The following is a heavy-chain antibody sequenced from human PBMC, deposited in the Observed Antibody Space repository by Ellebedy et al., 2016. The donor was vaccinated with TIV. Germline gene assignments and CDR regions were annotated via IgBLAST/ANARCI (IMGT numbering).Heavy chain of an antibody. CDR3: AKGKLESADAFDI. J-gene: IGHJ3*02. CDR1: GGSISSYY. D-gene: IGHD1-1*01. CDR2: IYYSGST. Sequence: SETLSLTCTVSGGSISSYYWSWIRQPPGKGLEWIGYIYYSGSTNYNPSLKSRVTISVDTSKNQFSLKLSSVTAADTAVYYCAKGKLESADAFDIWGQGTMVTVSS. V-gene: IGHV4-59*08.